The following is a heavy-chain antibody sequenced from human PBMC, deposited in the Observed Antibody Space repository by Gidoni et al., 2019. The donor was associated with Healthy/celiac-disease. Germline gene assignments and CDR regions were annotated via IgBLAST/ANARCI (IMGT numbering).Heavy chain of an antibody. J-gene: IGHJ6*02. D-gene: IGHD2-21*02. CDR3: ARGGDPSYYYYYGMDV. CDR2: ISSSSSYI. V-gene: IGHV3-21*01. Sequence: VESGGGLVKPGGSLRLSCAASGFTFSSYSMNWVRQAPGKGLEWVSSISSSSSYIYYADSVKGRFTISSDNAKNSLYLQMNSLRAEDTAVYYCARGGDPSYYYYYGMDVWGQGTTVTVSS. CDR1: GFTFSSYS.